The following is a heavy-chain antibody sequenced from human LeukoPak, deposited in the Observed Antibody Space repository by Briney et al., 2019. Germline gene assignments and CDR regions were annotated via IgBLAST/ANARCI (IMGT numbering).Heavy chain of an antibody. CDR1: GFSVTTYA. CDR2: ISDRGDST. J-gene: IGHJ3*02. V-gene: IGHV3-23*01. Sequence: PGGSLRLSCAASGFSVTTYAMGWVRQAPGKGLEWVSVISDRGDSTHYADSVKGRFTISRDSSKNTLYLQTNSLRGEDTAVYYCAKGRWGLTINNFDIWGQGTMVTVSS. CDR3: AKGRWGLTINNFDI. D-gene: IGHD3-9*01.